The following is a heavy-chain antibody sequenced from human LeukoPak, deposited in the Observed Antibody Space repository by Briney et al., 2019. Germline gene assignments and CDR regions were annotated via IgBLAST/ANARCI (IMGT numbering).Heavy chain of an antibody. J-gene: IGHJ1*01. Sequence: GGSLRLSCAASGFTFSSYGMHWVRQAPGRGLEWVAVISYDGSNKYYADSVKGRFTISRDNSKNTLYLQMNSLRAEDTAVYYCAKDPIKYSSSWYGYFQHWGQGTLVTVSS. CDR3: AKDPIKYSSSWYGYFQH. D-gene: IGHD6-13*01. CDR2: ISYDGSNK. V-gene: IGHV3-30*18. CDR1: GFTFSSYG.